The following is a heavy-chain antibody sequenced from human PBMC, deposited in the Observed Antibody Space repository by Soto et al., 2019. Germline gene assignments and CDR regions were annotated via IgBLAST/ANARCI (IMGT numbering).Heavy chain of an antibody. J-gene: IGHJ4*02. D-gene: IGHD3-10*01. CDR3: ARTHYGSGSSYFDY. V-gene: IGHV1-69*13. CDR1: GGTFSSYA. Sequence: RASVKVSCKASGGTFSSYAISWVRQAPGQGLEWMGGIIPIFGTANYAQKFQGRVTITADESTSTAYMELSSLRSEDTAVYYCARTHYGSGSSYFDYWGQGTLVTVSA. CDR2: IIPIFGTA.